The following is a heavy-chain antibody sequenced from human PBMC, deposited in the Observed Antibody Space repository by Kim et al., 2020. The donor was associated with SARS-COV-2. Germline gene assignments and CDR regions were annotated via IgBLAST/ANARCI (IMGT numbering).Heavy chain of an antibody. V-gene: IGHV6-1*01. J-gene: IGHJ4*02. D-gene: IGHD2-15*01. Sequence: DYAVSVKSRITINPDTSKNQFSLQLSSVTPEDTAVYYCAIVVAGQGGLDYWGQGTLVTVSS. CDR3: AIVVAGQGGLDY.